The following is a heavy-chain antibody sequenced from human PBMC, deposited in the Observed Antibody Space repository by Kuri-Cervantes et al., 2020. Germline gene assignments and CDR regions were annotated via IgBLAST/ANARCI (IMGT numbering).Heavy chain of an antibody. CDR1: GGSFSGYY. CDR3: ASPLSRGYSSSWSAEYFQH. Sequence: SETLSLTCAVYGGSFSGYYWSWIRQPPGKGLEWIGEINRSRSTNYNPSLKSRVTISVDTSKNQFSLKLSSVTAADTAVYYCASPLSRGYSSSWSAEYFQHWGQGTLVTVSS. J-gene: IGHJ1*01. V-gene: IGHV4-34*01. D-gene: IGHD6-13*01. CDR2: INRSRST.